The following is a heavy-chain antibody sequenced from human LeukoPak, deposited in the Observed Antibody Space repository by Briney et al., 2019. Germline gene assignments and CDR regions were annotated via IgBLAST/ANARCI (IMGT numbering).Heavy chain of an antibody. Sequence: ASVKVSCKASGYTFTSYSMHWVRQAPGQGLEWMGIINPSGDSTSYAQKFQGRVTMTRDTSTSTVYMELSSLRSEDTAVYFCARNHGGAYAFDIWGQGTMVTVSS. J-gene: IGHJ3*02. D-gene: IGHD1-26*01. CDR3: ARNHGGAYAFDI. CDR2: INPSGDST. V-gene: IGHV1-46*01. CDR1: GYTFTSYS.